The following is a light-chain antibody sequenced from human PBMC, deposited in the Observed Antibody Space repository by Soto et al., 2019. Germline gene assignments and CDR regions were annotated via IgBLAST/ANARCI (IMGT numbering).Light chain of an antibody. J-gene: IGKJ1*01. CDR3: QQYDYSRT. CDR2: GAS. CDR1: QSVSCNY. V-gene: IGKV3-20*01. Sequence: EIVLTQPPGTVSLSQGERATLSCRASQSVSCNYLAWYQQKPGQAPRLLMSGASNRATGIPDGFTGSGSATDFTLTISSLEPEDFASYYCQQYDYSRTFGQGTKVDIK.